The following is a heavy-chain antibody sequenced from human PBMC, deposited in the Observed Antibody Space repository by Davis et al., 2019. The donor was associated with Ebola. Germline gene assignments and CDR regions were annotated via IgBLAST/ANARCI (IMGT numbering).Heavy chain of an antibody. D-gene: IGHD2-8*01. CDR2: ISSSDTYI. CDR3: SKWGISDY. V-gene: IGHV3-21*01. Sequence: PGGSLRLSCAASGFNFNTYSMNWVRQAPGKGLEWVSSISSSDTYIHYADSVKGRFTISRDNSKNTLYLHMNSLRVEDTAKYYCSKWGISDYWGQGTLVTVSS. CDR1: GFNFNTYS. J-gene: IGHJ4*02.